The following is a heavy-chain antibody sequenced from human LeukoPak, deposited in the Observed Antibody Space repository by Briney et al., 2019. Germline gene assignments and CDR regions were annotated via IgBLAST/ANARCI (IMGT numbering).Heavy chain of an antibody. CDR2: IWNDGGKK. J-gene: IGHJ4*02. Sequence: PGGSLRLSCAASGFAFGSYGMHWVRQAPDKGLEWVAVIWNDGGKKYYAESVKGRFTISRDNSKNTLYLQMNSLRAEDTAVFYCARGYYYGTTGHFDSWGQGTLVTVSS. CDR3: ARGYYYGTTGHFDS. V-gene: IGHV3-33*01. D-gene: IGHD3-22*01. CDR1: GFAFGSYG.